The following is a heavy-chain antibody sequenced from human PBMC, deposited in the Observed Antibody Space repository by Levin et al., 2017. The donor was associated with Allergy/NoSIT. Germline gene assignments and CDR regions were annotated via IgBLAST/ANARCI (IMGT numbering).Heavy chain of an antibody. V-gene: IGHV4-39*07. CDR1: GGSISSSSYY. Sequence: SETLSLTCTVSGGSISSSSYYWGWIRQPPGKGLEWIGSIYYSGSTYYNPSLKSRVTISVDTSKNQFSLKLTAVTAADTAVYYCARGRGSSGWVDYWGQGTLVTVSS. CDR2: IYYSGST. D-gene: IGHD6-19*01. J-gene: IGHJ4*02. CDR3: ARGRGSSGWVDY.